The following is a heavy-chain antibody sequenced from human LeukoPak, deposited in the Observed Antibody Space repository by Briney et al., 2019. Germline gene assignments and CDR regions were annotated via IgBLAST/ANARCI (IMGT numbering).Heavy chain of an antibody. D-gene: IGHD3-10*01. CDR1: GYTFTSYA. Sequence: ASVKVSCKASGYTFTSYAMHWVRQAPGQRLEWMGWINAGNGNTKYSQEFQGRVTITRDTSASTAYMELSSLRSEDMAVYYCAKDRDGPALLWFGEGNDAFDIWGQGTMVTVSS. CDR2: INAGNGNT. CDR3: AKDRDGPALLWFGEGNDAFDI. J-gene: IGHJ3*02. V-gene: IGHV1-3*03.